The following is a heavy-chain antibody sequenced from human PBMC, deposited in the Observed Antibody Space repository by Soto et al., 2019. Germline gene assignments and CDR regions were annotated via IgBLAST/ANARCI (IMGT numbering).Heavy chain of an antibody. Sequence: QVQLVESGGGVVQPGRSLRLSCAASGFTFSSYGMHSVRQAPGKGLEWVAVIWYDGSNKYYADSVKGRFTISRDNSKNTLYLQMNSLRAEDTAVYYCARDERCSSTSCYEDGMDVWGQGTTVTVSS. CDR1: GFTFSSYG. V-gene: IGHV3-33*01. D-gene: IGHD2-2*01. CDR2: IWYDGSNK. J-gene: IGHJ6*02. CDR3: ARDERCSSTSCYEDGMDV.